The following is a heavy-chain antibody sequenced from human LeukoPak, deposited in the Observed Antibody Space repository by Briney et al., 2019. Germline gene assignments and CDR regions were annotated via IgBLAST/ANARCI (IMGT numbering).Heavy chain of an antibody. CDR2: IIPIFGTA. Sequence: GASVKVSCKASGGTFSGYAISWVRQAPGQGLEWMGGIIPIFGTANYAQKFQGRVTITTDESTSTAYMELSSLRSEDTAVYYCARGRGQWLPLGYMDVWGKGTTVTVSS. CDR3: ARGRGQWLPLGYMDV. CDR1: GGTFSGYA. V-gene: IGHV1-69*05. D-gene: IGHD5-12*01. J-gene: IGHJ6*03.